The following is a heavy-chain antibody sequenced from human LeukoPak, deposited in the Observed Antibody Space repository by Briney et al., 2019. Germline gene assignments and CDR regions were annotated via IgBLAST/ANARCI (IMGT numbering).Heavy chain of an antibody. CDR1: GFTFSSYW. D-gene: IGHD2-15*01. Sequence: GGSLRLSCAASGFTFSSYWMSWVRQAPGKGLEWVANIKQDGSEKYYVDSVKGRFTISRDNAKNSLYLQMNSLRGEDTGVYYCARVQRYCSGGSCYADLIVYWGQGTLVTVSS. J-gene: IGHJ4*02. CDR3: ARVQRYCSGGSCYADLIVY. CDR2: IKQDGSEK. V-gene: IGHV3-7*01.